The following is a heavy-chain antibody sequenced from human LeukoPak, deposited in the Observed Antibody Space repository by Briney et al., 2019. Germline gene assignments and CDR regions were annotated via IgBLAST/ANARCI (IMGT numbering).Heavy chain of an antibody. J-gene: IGHJ5*02. CDR2: INPNSGDT. V-gene: IGHV1-2*02. CDR3: ARDDSVTRNWFDP. D-gene: IGHD4-11*01. Sequence: ASVKVSCKASGYIFTGYYMHWVRQAPGQGLEWMGWINPNSGDTNFAQKFQGRVTMTRDTSISTAYMELSRLRSEDTAVYYCARDDSVTRNWFDPWGQGTLVTVSS. CDR1: GYIFTGYY.